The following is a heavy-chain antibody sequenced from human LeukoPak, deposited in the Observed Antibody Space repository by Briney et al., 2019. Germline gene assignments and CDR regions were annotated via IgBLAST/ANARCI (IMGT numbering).Heavy chain of an antibody. Sequence: GGSLRLSCAASGFTFRSYEMNWVRQAPGKGLEWVSYISSSGSSIYYADSVKGRFTISRDNAKNSLHLQMNSLRAEDTAVYYCAHVKARSGSGFDIWGQGTMVTVSS. CDR1: GFTFRSYE. D-gene: IGHD3-3*01. CDR2: ISSSGSSI. J-gene: IGHJ3*02. CDR3: AHVKARSGSGFDI. V-gene: IGHV3-48*03.